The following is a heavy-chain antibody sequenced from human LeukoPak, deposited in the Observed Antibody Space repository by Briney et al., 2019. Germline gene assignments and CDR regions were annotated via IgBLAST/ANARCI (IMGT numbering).Heavy chain of an antibody. Sequence: GSLRLSCSASGFTFSSYAMHWVCQAPGKGLEYVSAINSNGGSTYYADSVKGRFTISRDNSKNTLYLQMSSLRAEDTAVYYCLGPDIGWGQGTMVTVSS. V-gene: IGHV3-64D*06. J-gene: IGHJ4*02. CDR1: GFTFSSYA. D-gene: IGHD1-14*01. CDR3: LGPDIG. CDR2: INSNGGST.